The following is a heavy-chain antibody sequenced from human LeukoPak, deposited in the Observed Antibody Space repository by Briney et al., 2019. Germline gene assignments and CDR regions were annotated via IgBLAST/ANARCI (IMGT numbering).Heavy chain of an antibody. CDR1: GFTFNNYG. V-gene: IGHV3-30*02. Sequence: GGSLRLSCAASGFTFNNYGIHWVRQAPGKGLEWVAFIRYDGSNKYYADSVKGRFAISRGNAKNLLYMQMNSLRVEDTAVYYCGRSEVTIPNSYWGQGTLVTVSS. J-gene: IGHJ4*02. D-gene: IGHD2-21*02. CDR3: GRSEVTIPNSY. CDR2: IRYDGSNK.